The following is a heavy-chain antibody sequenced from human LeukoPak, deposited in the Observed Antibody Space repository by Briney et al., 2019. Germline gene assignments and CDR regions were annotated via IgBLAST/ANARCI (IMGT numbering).Heavy chain of an antibody. V-gene: IGHV3-7*01. CDR1: GFTFSAYW. J-gene: IGHJ5*02. CDR3: ARATASNWFDP. D-gene: IGHD2-21*01. Sequence: GGSLRLSCAASGFTFSAYWMSWVRQAPGKGLEWGASIKEDGSEKQYVDSVKGRFTISRDNAKNSLHLEMNSLRAEDTAIYYCARATASNWFDPWGQGTMVTVSS. CDR2: IKEDGSEK.